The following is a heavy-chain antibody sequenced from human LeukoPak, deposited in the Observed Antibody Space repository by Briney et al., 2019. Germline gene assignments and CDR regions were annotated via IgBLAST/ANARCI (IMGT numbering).Heavy chain of an antibody. V-gene: IGHV3-21*01. Sequence: GSLRLSFAASGFPFSSYSMNWVRQAPGKGLEWVSSIISSSSYIYYADSVKGRFTISRDNAKNSLYLQMNSLRAEDTAVYYCARDLGDIVVVVAATPPAFDIWGQGTMVTVSS. CDR1: GFPFSSYS. J-gene: IGHJ3*02. D-gene: IGHD2-15*01. CDR3: ARDLGDIVVVVAATPPAFDI. CDR2: IISSSSYI.